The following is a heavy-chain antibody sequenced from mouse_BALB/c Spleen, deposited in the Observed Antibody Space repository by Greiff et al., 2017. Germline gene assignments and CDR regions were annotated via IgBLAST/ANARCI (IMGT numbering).Heavy chain of an antibody. J-gene: IGHJ3*01. CDR1: GFTFSSYT. D-gene: IGHD3-1*01. CDR3: ARWRISAPFAY. Sequence: EVQGVESGGGLVKPGGSLKLSCAASGFTFSSYTMSWVRQTPEKRLEWVATISSGGGNTYYPDSVKGRFTISRDNAKNNLYLQMSSLRSEDTALYYCARWRISAPFAYWGQGTLVTVSA. CDR2: ISSGGGNT. V-gene: IGHV5-9*03.